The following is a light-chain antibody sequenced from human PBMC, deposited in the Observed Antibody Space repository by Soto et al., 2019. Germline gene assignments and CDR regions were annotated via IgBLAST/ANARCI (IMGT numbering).Light chain of an antibody. V-gene: IGLV1-47*02. Sequence: QSALTQPPSASGTPRQKVFISCSGSSSNIGGTNYAYWYQQLPGAAPKLLMHSNNLRPSGVPERISGSKFGTAASLAISGLRSEDEAVYYCASWDDRLGAVIFGGGTKVTVL. CDR3: ASWDDRLGAVI. J-gene: IGLJ2*01. CDR2: SNN. CDR1: SSNIGGTNY.